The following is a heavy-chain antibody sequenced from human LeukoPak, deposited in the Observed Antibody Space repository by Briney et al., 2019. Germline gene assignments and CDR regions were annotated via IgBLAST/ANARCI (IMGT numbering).Heavy chain of an antibody. CDR3: ARVVPAAGTSPYYYYMDV. V-gene: IGHV1-18*01. Sequence: ASVTVSCKASGYTFTSYGISWVRQAPGKGLEWMGWISAYNGNTNYAQKLQGRVTMTTDTSTSTAYMELRSLRSDDTAVYYCARVVPAAGTSPYYYYMDVWGKGTTVTVSS. J-gene: IGHJ6*03. CDR2: ISAYNGNT. D-gene: IGHD6-13*01. CDR1: GYTFTSYG.